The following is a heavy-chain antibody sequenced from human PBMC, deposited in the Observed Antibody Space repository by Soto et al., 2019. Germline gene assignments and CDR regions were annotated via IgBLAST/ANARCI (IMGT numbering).Heavy chain of an antibody. CDR1: GGSVSRGDYY. Sequence: SETLSLTCTVSGGSVSRGDYYWSWIRQPPGKGLEWIGYIYYSGNTNYNPSLKSRVIISVDTSKNLFSLKLTSVTAADTAVYYCARIPVDTSMIYWLDPWGQGTLVTVSS. V-gene: IGHV4-61*08. CDR2: IYYSGNT. CDR3: ARIPVDTSMIYWLDP. D-gene: IGHD5-18*01. J-gene: IGHJ5*02.